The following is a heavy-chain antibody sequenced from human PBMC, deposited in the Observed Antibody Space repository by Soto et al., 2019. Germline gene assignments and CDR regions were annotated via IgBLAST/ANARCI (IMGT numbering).Heavy chain of an antibody. Sequence: QVQLVQSGAEVKKPGASVKISCEASGYSFTSQYVHWVRQAPGQGLEWMGIINPNGGSTTYAQKCQGKGTKTRDPSQNNVYLGLGRPTSGDTAGYYWAREQGLRPGGGGTEPLDIWGQGTMVTVAS. CDR1: GYSFTSQY. D-gene: IGHD6-25*01. CDR3: AREQGLRPGGGGTEPLDI. V-gene: IGHV1-46*03. CDR2: INPNGGST. J-gene: IGHJ3*02.